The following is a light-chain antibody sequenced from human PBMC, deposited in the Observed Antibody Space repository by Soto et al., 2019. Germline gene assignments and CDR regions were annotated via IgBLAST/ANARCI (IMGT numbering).Light chain of an antibody. CDR1: QCVSSD. J-gene: IGKJ5*01. Sequence: EIVMTQSPATLSVSHGERATLSCRASQCVSSDLAWYHQKPGQAPRLLIYGASTRATGIPARFSGSGSGTEFTLTINSLQSEDFAVYYCQQRSNWPHSITFGQGTRLEIK. CDR3: QQRSNWPHSIT. V-gene: IGKV3-15*01. CDR2: GAS.